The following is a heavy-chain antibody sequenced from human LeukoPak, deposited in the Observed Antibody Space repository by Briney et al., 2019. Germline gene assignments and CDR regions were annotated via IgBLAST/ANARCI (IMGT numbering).Heavy chain of an antibody. CDR2: IKQDGSEK. D-gene: IGHD6-13*01. J-gene: IGHJ4*02. V-gene: IGHV3-7*01. CDR1: GFTFSTYW. CDR3: ARDSAGNDY. Sequence: GGSLRPSCAASGFTFSTYWMSWVRQAPGKGVEWVANIKQDGSEKYYVDSVKGRFTISRDNAKNSLYLQMNSLRAEDTAMYYCARDSAGNDYWGQGTLVTVSS.